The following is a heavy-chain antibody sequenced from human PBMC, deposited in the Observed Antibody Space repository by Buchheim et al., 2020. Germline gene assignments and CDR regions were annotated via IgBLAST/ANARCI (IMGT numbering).Heavy chain of an antibody. CDR1: GFTVSGDY. CDR2: IYGAGTT. J-gene: IGHJ4*02. CDR3: ARVPQIVGAPGTDY. V-gene: IGHV3-53*02. D-gene: IGHD1-26*01. Sequence: EVQLVETGGGLIQPGGSLRLSCTAFGFTVSGDYMSWVPQAPGKGLEWVSAIYGAGTTYYADSVRGRFTISTDISKNTVYLQMNTLRAEDTAVYYCARVPQIVGAPGTDYWGQGTL.